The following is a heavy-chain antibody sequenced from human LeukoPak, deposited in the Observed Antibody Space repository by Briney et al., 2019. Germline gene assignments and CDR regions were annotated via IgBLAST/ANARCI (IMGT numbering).Heavy chain of an antibody. CDR2: IYTSRST. D-gene: IGHD5-18*01. CDR1: AGSTSSYY. CDR3: ARHLTAANALDI. V-gene: IGHV4-4*07. J-gene: IGHJ3*02. Sequence: SETLSLTRTLSAGSTSSYYWSCILQPAREGLEWIRRIYTSRSTNYHHSLKSRATMSADTYKTQFPLKLSAVTAADTAVYYSARHLTAANALDIWGQGTMVTVSS.